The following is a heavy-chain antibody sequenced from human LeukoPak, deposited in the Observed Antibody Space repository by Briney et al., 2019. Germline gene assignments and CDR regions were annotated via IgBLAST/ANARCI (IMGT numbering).Heavy chain of an antibody. CDR3: ARREPAFDY. CDR2: INWNGGTT. J-gene: IGHJ4*02. CDR1: GFTFDDYG. Sequence: GGSLRLSCAASGFTFDDYGMSWVRQAPGKGLEWVSAINWNGGTTGYADSVKGRFTISRDNAKNSIYLQMNSLRAEDTAVYFCARREPAFDYWGQGTLVTVSS. V-gene: IGHV3-20*04. D-gene: IGHD1-14*01.